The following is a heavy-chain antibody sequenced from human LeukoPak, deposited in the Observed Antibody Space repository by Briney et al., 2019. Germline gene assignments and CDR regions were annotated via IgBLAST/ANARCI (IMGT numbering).Heavy chain of an antibody. Sequence: PGGSLRLSCAASGFTFSSNYMSWVRQAPGKGLEWVSIIYSGGSTYYADSVKGRFTISRDNSKNTLYLQMNSLRAEDTAVYYCARMVTMVRGGMDVWGQGTTVTVSS. J-gene: IGHJ6*02. V-gene: IGHV3-53*01. CDR2: IYSGGST. CDR1: GFTFSSNY. CDR3: ARMVTMVRGGMDV. D-gene: IGHD3-10*01.